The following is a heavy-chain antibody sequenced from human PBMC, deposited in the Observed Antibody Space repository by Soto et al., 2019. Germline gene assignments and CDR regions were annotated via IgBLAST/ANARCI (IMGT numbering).Heavy chain of an antibody. CDR3: ARDPQRGYSGMDV. Sequence: EVQLVESGGGLVQPGGSLRLSCAASGFSFSTYDMNWVRQAPGKGLEWVSYISSGGQTIKSTDSVKGRFTISRDSAKNSLYLQMSGLRDEDRGVYYCARDPQRGYSGMDVWGQGTTFTVSS. CDR2: ISSGGQTI. D-gene: IGHD2-2*01. J-gene: IGHJ6*02. CDR1: GFSFSTYD. V-gene: IGHV3-48*02.